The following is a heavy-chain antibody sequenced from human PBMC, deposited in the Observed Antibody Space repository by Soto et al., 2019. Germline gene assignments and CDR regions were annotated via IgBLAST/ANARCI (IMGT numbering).Heavy chain of an antibody. Sequence: PSETLSLTCTVSGVSISRGSYYWGWIRQPPGKGLEWIGSIYYSGNTYYNPSLKSRVTISVDTSKNQFSLKLSSVTAADTAVYYCARHSLGGPNWFDPWGQGTQVTVSS. J-gene: IGHJ5*01. V-gene: IGHV4-39*01. CDR3: ARHSLGGPNWFDP. CDR2: IYYSGNT. CDR1: GVSISRGSYY.